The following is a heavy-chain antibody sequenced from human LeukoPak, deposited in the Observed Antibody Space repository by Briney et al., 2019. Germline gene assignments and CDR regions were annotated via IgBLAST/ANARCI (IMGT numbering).Heavy chain of an antibody. Sequence: SETLSLTCAVYGGSFSGSYWSWIRQSPGKGLEWIGEINHSGDTNYNPSLEGRVSISVDTSKNQFSLRLSSVTAADTAVYYCAKGLSSSWYPGDWGQGTLVTVSS. CDR3: AKGLSSSWYPGD. D-gene: IGHD6-13*01. V-gene: IGHV4-34*01. CDR1: GGSFSGSY. J-gene: IGHJ4*02. CDR2: INHSGDT.